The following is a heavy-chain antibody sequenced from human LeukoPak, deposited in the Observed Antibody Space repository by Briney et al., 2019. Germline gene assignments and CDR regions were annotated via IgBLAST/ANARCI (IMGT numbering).Heavy chain of an antibody. J-gene: IGHJ4*02. Sequence: PSETLSLTCTVSGDSISSYYWSWIRQPPGRGLEWIGYIYYSGSTNYNPSLKSRVTISVDTSKNQFSLKLSSVTAADTAVYYCARYYYDSSGYYYGYFDYWGQGTLVTVSS. V-gene: IGHV4-59*01. CDR3: ARYYYDSSGYYYGYFDY. CDR1: GDSISSYY. CDR2: IYYSGST. D-gene: IGHD3-22*01.